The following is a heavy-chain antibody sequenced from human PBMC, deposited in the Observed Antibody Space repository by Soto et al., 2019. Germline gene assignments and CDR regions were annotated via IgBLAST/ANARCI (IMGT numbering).Heavy chain of an antibody. Sequence: SETLSLTCTVSGGTVISGTYYWSWIRQPPGKGLEWIGYIYYSGSTNYNPSLKSRVTISVDTSKNQFSLKLSSVTAADTAVYYCARDELERPRGAFDIWGQGTMVT. CDR3: ARDELERPRGAFDI. CDR2: IYYSGST. J-gene: IGHJ3*02. CDR1: GGTVISGTYY. V-gene: IGHV4-61*01. D-gene: IGHD1-1*01.